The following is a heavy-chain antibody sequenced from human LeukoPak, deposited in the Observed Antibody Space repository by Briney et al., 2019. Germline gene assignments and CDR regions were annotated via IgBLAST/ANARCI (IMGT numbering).Heavy chain of an antibody. V-gene: IGHV4-34*01. CDR2: INHSGST. CDR3: ARGGLSPPPGGFDY. Sequence: PSETLSLTCAVYGGSFSGYYWSWIRQPPGKGLEWIGEINHSGSTNYNPSLKSRVTISVDTSKNQFSLKLSSVTAADTAVYYCARGGLSPPPGGFDYWGQGTLVTVS. CDR1: GGSFSGYY. J-gene: IGHJ4*02. D-gene: IGHD2-8*01.